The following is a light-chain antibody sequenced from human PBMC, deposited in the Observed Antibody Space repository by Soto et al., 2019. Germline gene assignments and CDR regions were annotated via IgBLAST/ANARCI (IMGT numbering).Light chain of an antibody. CDR2: GAS. J-gene: IGKJ1*01. CDR3: QQYGSSPPWT. V-gene: IGKV3-20*01. Sequence: EIVLTQSPGTLSLSPGERATLSCRASQSVSSSYLAWYQQKPGQAPRLLIYGASSMATGIPDRFSGSGSRTDFTLTISRLEPEDLAVYYCQQYGSSPPWTFGQGTKVEIK. CDR1: QSVSSSY.